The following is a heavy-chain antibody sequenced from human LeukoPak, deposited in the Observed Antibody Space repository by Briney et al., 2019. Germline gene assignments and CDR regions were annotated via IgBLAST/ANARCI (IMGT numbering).Heavy chain of an antibody. D-gene: IGHD2/OR15-2a*01. CDR3: AKLLITRVVIPPALDS. V-gene: IGHV3-30*18. J-gene: IGHJ4*02. Sequence: GGSLRLSCAASGFTFNTYGMYWVRQAPGKGLEWVAVISYDGSNKYYADSVKGRFTISRDNSKNTLFLQMNSLRAEDTALYYCAKLLITRVVIPPALDSWGQGTLVTVSS. CDR1: GFTFNTYG. CDR2: ISYDGSNK.